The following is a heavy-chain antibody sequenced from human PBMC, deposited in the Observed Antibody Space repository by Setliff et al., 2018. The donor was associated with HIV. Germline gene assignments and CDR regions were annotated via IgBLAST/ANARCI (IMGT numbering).Heavy chain of an antibody. CDR3: ARSSSGYYMSYYYYYMDV. CDR2: IYYSGST. V-gene: IGHV4-38-2*01. D-gene: IGHD3-22*01. CDR1: GYSVSSGYY. Sequence: SETLSLTCAVSGYSVSSGYYWGWIRQPPGRGLEWIASIYYSGSTYYAPSLKSRVTISVDTSKNQFSLKLTSVTAADTAVYYCARSSSGYYMSYYYYYMDVWGKGTTVTVSS. J-gene: IGHJ6*03.